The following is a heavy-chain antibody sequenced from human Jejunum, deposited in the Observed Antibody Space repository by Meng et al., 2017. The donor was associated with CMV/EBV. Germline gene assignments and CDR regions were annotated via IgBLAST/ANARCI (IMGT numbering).Heavy chain of an antibody. CDR2: IYGGGST. J-gene: IGHJ4*02. Sequence: EVQLVESGGGLVQPGGSLRLSCAASGFTVSNSYMSWVRQAPGKGLEWVSVIYGGGSTYYADSVKGRFTISRDSSKNTLYLQMNSLRAEDTAVYYCATLGVTTLPSDYWGQGTLVTAPQ. CDR3: ATLGVTTLPSDY. D-gene: IGHD4-11*01. V-gene: IGHV3-66*01. CDR1: GFTVSNSY.